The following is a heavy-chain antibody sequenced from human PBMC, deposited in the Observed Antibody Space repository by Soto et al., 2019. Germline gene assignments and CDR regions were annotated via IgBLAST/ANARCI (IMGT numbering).Heavy chain of an antibody. Sequence: SVKVSCKASGGTFSSYAISWVRQAPGQGLEWMGGIIPIFGTANYAQKFQGRVTITADESTSTAYMELSSLRSEDTAVYYCAREADNPVAGLDWGQGTLVTVSS. CDR2: IIPIFGTA. J-gene: IGHJ4*02. CDR1: GGTFSSYA. D-gene: IGHD6-19*01. CDR3: AREADNPVAGLD. V-gene: IGHV1-69*13.